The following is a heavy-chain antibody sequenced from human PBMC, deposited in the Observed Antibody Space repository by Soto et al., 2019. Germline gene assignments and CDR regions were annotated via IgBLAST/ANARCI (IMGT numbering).Heavy chain of an antibody. CDR3: ARAYSSSQLPYYYYGMDV. CDR1: GGTFSSYA. V-gene: IGHV1-69*13. CDR2: IIPIFGTA. D-gene: IGHD6-13*01. Sequence: SVKVSFKASGGTFSSYAISWVRQAPGQGLEWMGGIIPIFGTANYAQKFQGRVTITADESTSTAYMELSSLRSEDTAVYYCARAYSSSQLPYYYYGMDVWGQGTTVTVSS. J-gene: IGHJ6*02.